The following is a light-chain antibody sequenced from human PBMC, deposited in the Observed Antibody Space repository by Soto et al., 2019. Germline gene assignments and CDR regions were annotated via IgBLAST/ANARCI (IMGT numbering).Light chain of an antibody. CDR3: CSYTSSSTLG. CDR2: DVS. Sequence: QSVLTQPASVSGSPGQSITISCTGTSSDVGGYNYVSWYQQHPGKAPKLMIYDVSNRPSGVSNRFSGSKSGNTASLTTSGLKAEDEADYYCCSYTSSSTLGFGGGTQLTVL. CDR1: SSDVGGYNY. V-gene: IGLV2-14*01. J-gene: IGLJ2*01.